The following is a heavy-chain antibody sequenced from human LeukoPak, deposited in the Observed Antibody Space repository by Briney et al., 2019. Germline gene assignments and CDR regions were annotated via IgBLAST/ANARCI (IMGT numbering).Heavy chain of an antibody. CDR2: INPNSGDT. V-gene: IGHV1-2*02. D-gene: IGHD6-19*01. J-gene: IGHJ4*02. Sequence: ASVKVSCKASGYTFTGHYMHWVRQAPGQGLEWMGWINPNSGDTTYAQNFQGRVTMTRVTSISTAYMELSRLTPDDTAVYYCARTPYSTGSYDYWGQGTLVTVSS. CDR3: ARTPYSTGSYDY. CDR1: GYTFTGHY.